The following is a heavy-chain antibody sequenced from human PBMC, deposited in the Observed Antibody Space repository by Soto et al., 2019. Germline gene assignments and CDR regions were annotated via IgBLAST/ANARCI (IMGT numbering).Heavy chain of an antibody. J-gene: IGHJ4*02. CDR1: GGSVSSGSYY. D-gene: IGHD3-22*01. CDR2: IYYSGST. CDR3: AREGPRKYYYDSSGYYRSYFDY. V-gene: IGHV4-61*01. Sequence: SETLSLTCTVSGGSVSSGSYYWSWIRQPPGKGLEWIGYIYYSGSTNYNPSLKSRVTISVDTSKNQFSLKLSSVTAADTAVYYCAREGPRKYYYDSSGYYRSYFDYWGQGTLVTVSS.